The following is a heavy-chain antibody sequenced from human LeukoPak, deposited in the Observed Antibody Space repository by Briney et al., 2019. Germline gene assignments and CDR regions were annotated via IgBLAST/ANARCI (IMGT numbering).Heavy chain of an antibody. D-gene: IGHD2-15*01. J-gene: IGHJ6*03. CDR2: ITDSGGGT. V-gene: IGHV3-23*01. CDR3: ANPAYCIGGNGLHTRSGAYYYYYMEV. CDR1: GFTFNNYA. Sequence: GGSLRLSCAASGFTFNNYALAWVRQTPEKGLEWFSAITDSGGGTYYADSVKGRFTISRDNSKDTLYLQMNSLRAEDTAVYYCANPAYCIGGNGLHTRSGAYYYYYMEVWGKGTTVTVSS.